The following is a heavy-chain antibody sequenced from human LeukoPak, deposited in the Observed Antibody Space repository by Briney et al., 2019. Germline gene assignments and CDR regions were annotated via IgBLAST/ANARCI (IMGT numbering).Heavy chain of an antibody. CDR3: SRGSGESKTGDY. CDR1: GGSFSHYY. D-gene: IGHD6-25*01. CDR2: IHPSGST. J-gene: IGHJ4*02. V-gene: IGHV4-34*01. Sequence: SETLSLTCAIYGGSFSHYYWSWIRQPPGKGLEWVGEIHPSGSTSFNPSLESRVSISKDTSKNQFSLKLTPVTAADTAVYYCSRGSGESKTGDYWGQGTLVTVSS.